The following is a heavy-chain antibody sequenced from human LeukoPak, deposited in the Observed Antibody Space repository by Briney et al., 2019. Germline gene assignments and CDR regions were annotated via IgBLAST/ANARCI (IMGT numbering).Heavy chain of an antibody. Sequence: SVKVSCKASGYTFINYHISWVRQAPGQGLEWMGRIIPIFGIANYAQKFQGRVTITADKSTSTAYMELSSLRSEDTAVYYCARLATTEGPFDYWGQGTLVTVSS. V-gene: IGHV1-69*02. CDR2: IIPIFGIA. CDR1: GYTFINYH. D-gene: IGHD5-24*01. CDR3: ARLATTEGPFDY. J-gene: IGHJ4*02.